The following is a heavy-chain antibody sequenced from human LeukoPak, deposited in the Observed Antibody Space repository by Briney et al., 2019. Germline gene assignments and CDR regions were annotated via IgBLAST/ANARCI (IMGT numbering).Heavy chain of an antibody. CDR2: IYYSGST. V-gene: IGHV4-39*01. Sequence: NPSETLSLTCTVSGGSISSSNYYWGWIRQPPGKGLEWIGSIYYSGSTYYNPSLKSRVTISVDTSKSQFSLKLSSVTAADTAAYYCARRWDGDYYTFDYWGQGTLVTVSS. J-gene: IGHJ4*02. CDR1: GGSISSSNYY. CDR3: ARRWDGDYYTFDY. D-gene: IGHD4-17*01.